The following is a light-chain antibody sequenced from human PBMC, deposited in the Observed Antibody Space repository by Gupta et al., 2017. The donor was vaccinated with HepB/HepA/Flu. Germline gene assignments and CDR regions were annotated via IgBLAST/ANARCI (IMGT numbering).Light chain of an antibody. CDR1: QSVNTY. CDR2: DAS. J-gene: IGKJ4*01. V-gene: IGKV3-11*01. CDR3: QHHINWPLT. Sequence: EIVLTQSPATLSLSPGERATLSCRASQSVNTYLAWYQQKPGEAPRLLIYDASKRATGIPARFSGSGSGTDFTLTVSSLEPEDFAIYYCQHHINWPLTFGGGTKVEIK.